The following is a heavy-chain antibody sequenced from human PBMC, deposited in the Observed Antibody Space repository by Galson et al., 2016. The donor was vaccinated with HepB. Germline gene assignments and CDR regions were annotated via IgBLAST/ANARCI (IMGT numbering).Heavy chain of an antibody. D-gene: IGHD3-22*01. CDR1: GDSITSSY. J-gene: IGHJ5*02. Sequence: SETLSLTCTVSGDSITSSYWSWIRQVPGRGLEWIAFIFHNGFTNSNPSLRSRVTMSVDSSKSQFSLNLASVTAADTAVYYCARGPMDRSGHYTWFDPWGQGALVTVSS. V-gene: IGHV4-59*01. CDR2: IFHNGFT. CDR3: ARGPMDRSGHYTWFDP.